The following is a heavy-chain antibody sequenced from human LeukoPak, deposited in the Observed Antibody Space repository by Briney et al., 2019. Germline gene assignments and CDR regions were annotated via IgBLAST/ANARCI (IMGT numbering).Heavy chain of an antibody. Sequence: SPETLSLTCTVSGGSISSYYWSWIRQPPGKGLEWIGYIYYNGSTNYNPSLKSRVTISVDTSKNQFSLKLSSVTAADTAVYYCASFSAYGDYGTWGQGTLVTVSS. CDR3: ASFSAYGDYGT. D-gene: IGHD4-17*01. CDR1: GGSISSYY. V-gene: IGHV4-59*08. J-gene: IGHJ5*02. CDR2: IYYNGST.